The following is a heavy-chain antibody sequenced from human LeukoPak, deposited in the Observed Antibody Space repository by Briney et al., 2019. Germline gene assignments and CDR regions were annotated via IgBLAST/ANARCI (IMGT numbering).Heavy chain of an antibody. D-gene: IGHD1-26*01. Sequence: GASVKVSRKASGYTFTGYYIHWVRQAPGQGLEWMGWINPNSGGTNYAQKFQGRVTMTRDTSISTAYMELSRLRSDDTSFYYCARGGLREPPDYWGQGTLVTVSS. CDR1: GYTFTGYY. CDR2: INPNSGGT. J-gene: IGHJ4*02. CDR3: ARGGLREPPDY. V-gene: IGHV1-2*02.